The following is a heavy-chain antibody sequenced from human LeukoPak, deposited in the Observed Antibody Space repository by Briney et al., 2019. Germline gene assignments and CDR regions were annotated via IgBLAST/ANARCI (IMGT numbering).Heavy chain of an antibody. J-gene: IGHJ4*02. Sequence: ASVKVSCKASGYTFTGYYMHWVRQAPGQGLEWMGWINPNSGGTKYAQKFQGRVTMTRDMSISTAYMELRRLRSDDTAVYNCARGRLSAGWEIRPKFDYWGQGTLVTVSS. CDR3: ARGRLSAGWEIRPKFDY. V-gene: IGHV1-2*02. CDR2: INPNSGGT. D-gene: IGHD1-26*01. CDR1: GYTFTGYY.